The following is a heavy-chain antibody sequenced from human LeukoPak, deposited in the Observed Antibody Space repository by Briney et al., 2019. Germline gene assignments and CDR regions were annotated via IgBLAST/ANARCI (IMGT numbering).Heavy chain of an antibody. J-gene: IGHJ6*04. Sequence: QPGGALRLSCVVSGFTFSYYAMHWVRPAPGKGLGWVGVISNDGSKRHYADAVNGRLSISRDNSKNALSLQFNSLRGDDTAVYYCAKGDGGSSSWYDFYFYGVDVWGKGTAVTVSS. CDR3: AKGDGGSSSWYDFYFYGVDV. CDR1: GFTFSYYA. V-gene: IGHV3-30*18. D-gene: IGHD6-13*01. CDR2: ISNDGSKR.